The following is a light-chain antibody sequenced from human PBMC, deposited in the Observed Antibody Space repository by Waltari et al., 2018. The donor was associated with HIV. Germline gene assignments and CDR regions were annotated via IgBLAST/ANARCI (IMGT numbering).Light chain of an antibody. CDR2: GVS. Sequence: RVTLSCRASQSVSNNLAWFQHQRGQPPRLLIFGVSSKAAGVPDIFRGSGSGTEFNLTISGLRSEDFATYYCQQYHSWSWTFGQGTKVEV. J-gene: IGKJ1*01. CDR1: QSVSNN. CDR3: QQYHSWSWT. V-gene: IGKV3-15*01.